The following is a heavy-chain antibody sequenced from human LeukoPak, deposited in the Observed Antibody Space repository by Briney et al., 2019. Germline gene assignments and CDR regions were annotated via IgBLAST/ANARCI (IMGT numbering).Heavy chain of an antibody. J-gene: IGHJ4*01. CDR2: IKGDGSST. Sequence: GGSLRLSCAASGFTFSSYAMSWVRQAPGKGLEWVSRIKGDGSSTTYADSVKGRFTISRDNAKNTLYLQMNSLTAEDTAVYYSARGAYFGGDCPFPNSLYWGHGTLVTVSS. CDR1: GFTFSSYA. CDR3: ARGAYFGGDCPFPNSLY. V-gene: IGHV3-74*01. D-gene: IGHD2-21*01.